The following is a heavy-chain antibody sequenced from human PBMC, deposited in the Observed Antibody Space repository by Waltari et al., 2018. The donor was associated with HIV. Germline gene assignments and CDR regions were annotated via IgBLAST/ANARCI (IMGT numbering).Heavy chain of an antibody. CDR1: GTLVSDNY. D-gene: IGHD3-3*01. CDR3: ARGIRYYAP. Sequence: EVQLVQSGGGVVSPEESVRLSCAVSGTLVSDNYMSWIRQAPGKGLEWVAVLYGDGTTYYADSVKGRFVVSRDKAKNMFFRQMDYPRGADSATYFCARGIRYYAPWGQGVLVSVS. CDR2: LYGDGTT. J-gene: IGHJ5*02. V-gene: IGHV3-53*02.